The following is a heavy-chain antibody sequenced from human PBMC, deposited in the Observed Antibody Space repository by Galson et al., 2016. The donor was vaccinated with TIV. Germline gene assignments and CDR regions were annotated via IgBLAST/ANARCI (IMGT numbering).Heavy chain of an antibody. CDR1: GFTFRYYP. Sequence: SLRLSCAASGFTFRYYPMHWVRQAPGKALEWVAVISYDGNIETYADSVKGRFTISRDNSKNTLYLQMNSLRAEDTAVYYCARVFADYYVDYWGQGTLVTVSS. D-gene: IGHD3-10*02. J-gene: IGHJ4*02. CDR3: ARVFADYYVDY. V-gene: IGHV3-30*04. CDR2: ISYDGNIE.